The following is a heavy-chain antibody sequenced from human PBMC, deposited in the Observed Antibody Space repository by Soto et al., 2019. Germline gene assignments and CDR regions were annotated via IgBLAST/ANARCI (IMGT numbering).Heavy chain of an antibody. CDR2: IIPILGIA. D-gene: IGHD3-10*01. CDR3: ARDPDITMVRGVIDY. Sequence: ASVQVSCKASGGTFSSYAISWVRQAPGQGLEWMGGIIPILGIANYAQKFQGRVTITADKSTSTAYMELSSLRSEDTAVYYCARDPDITMVRGVIDYWGQGTLVTVSS. CDR1: GGTFSSYA. J-gene: IGHJ4*02. V-gene: IGHV1-69*10.